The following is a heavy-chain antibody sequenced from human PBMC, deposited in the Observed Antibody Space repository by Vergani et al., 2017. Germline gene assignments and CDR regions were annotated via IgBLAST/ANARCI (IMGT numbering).Heavy chain of an antibody. CDR3: AVRPRVNLVGGEIVTNRTFDY. CDR2: INNDGHT. CDR1: GESFSSFY. V-gene: IGHV4-34*02. D-gene: IGHD3-10*01. Sequence: QVQLQQWGAGVVKPSGTLSLTCAVFGESFSSFYWSWICQPPGKGLEWIGEINNDGHTNYNPSLESRVTVSRDTAKNQFSLNLMSVTAADTAMYYCAVRPRVNLVGGEIVTNRTFDYWGQGSLVTVSS. J-gene: IGHJ4*02.